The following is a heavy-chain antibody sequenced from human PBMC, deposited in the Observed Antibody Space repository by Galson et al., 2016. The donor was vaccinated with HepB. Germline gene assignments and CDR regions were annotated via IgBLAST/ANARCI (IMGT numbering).Heavy chain of an antibody. D-gene: IGHD3-3*01. V-gene: IGHV1-3*01. CDR1: GYTFTNYV. CDR2: INAGSGNR. Sequence: SVKVSCKASGYTFTNYVIHWVRQAPGQRLEWMGWINAGSGNRKYSQKFQGRVTISWDTTATTAYMELSSLRSEDTAVYYCATQPPRSAWDAHWGQGTLVTVSS. CDR3: ATQPPRSAWDAH. J-gene: IGHJ4*02.